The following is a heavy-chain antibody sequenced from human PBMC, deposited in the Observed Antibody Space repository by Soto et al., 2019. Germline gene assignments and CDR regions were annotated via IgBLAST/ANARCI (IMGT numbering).Heavy chain of an antibody. CDR2: ISYDGSNK. CDR1: GFTFSSYA. J-gene: IGHJ6*02. V-gene: IGHV3-30-3*01. D-gene: IGHD6-13*01. CDR3: ARDSRDGYSSSWYYYYYYGMDV. Sequence: GGSLRLSCAASGFTFSSYATHWVRQAPGKGLEWVAVISYDGSNKYYADSVKGRFTISRDNSKNTLYLQMNSLRAEDTAVYYCARDSRDGYSSSWYYYYYYGMDVWGQGTTVTVYS.